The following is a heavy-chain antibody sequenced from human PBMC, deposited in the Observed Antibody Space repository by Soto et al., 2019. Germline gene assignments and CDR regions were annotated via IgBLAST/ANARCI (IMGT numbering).Heavy chain of an antibody. J-gene: IGHJ6*02. CDR2: IYYSGST. Sequence: SETLSLTCTVSNDSISPYYWSWIRQPPGKGLEWIGFIYYSGSTNYNPSLKSRVTISVDTSKNQFSLKLSSVTAADTAVYYCARHPYFDWHYRRGYYYYGMDVWGQGTTVTVSS. V-gene: IGHV4-59*08. D-gene: IGHD3-9*01. CDR1: NDSISPYY. CDR3: ARHPYFDWHYRRGYYYYGMDV.